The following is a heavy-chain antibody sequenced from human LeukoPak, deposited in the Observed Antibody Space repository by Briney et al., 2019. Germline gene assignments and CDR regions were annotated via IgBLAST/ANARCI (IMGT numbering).Heavy chain of an antibody. CDR3: ARGPCSTSCHRSWYFHY. CDR2: INHSGST. CDR1: GGSFSCYY. V-gene: IGHV4-34*01. D-gene: IGHD2-2*01. Sequence: SETLSLTCAVYGGSFSCYYWTWIRQPPGKGLEWVGEINHSGSTTYKPSLKSRVTISVATSKNHFSLRLPSVTAADTAVYYCARGPCSTSCHRSWYFHYWGQETLVTVSS. J-gene: IGHJ4*02.